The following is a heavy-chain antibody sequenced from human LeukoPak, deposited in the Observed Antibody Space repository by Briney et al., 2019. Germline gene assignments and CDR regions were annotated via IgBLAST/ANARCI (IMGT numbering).Heavy chain of an antibody. Sequence: PGGSLRLSCAASGFSLSRYWMSWVRQAPGKGLEWVSTITNSGDKTFYADSVKGRFTISRDNSENTLYLQMNSLRAADTAVYYCAKSRVRYSLDYFDYWGQGTLVTVSS. CDR2: ITNSGDKT. D-gene: IGHD1-1*01. CDR1: GFSLSRYW. CDR3: AKSRVRYSLDYFDY. J-gene: IGHJ4*02. V-gene: IGHV3-23*01.